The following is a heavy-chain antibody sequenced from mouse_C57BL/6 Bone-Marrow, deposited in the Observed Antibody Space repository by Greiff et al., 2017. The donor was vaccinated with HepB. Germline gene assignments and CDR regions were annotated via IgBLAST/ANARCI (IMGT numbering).Heavy chain of an antibody. CDR2: IDPSDSYT. CDR3: AREGWRYFDY. CDR1: GYTFTSYW. J-gene: IGHJ2*01. D-gene: IGHD2-3*01. V-gene: IGHV1-69*01. Sequence: QVQLQQPGAELVMPGASVKLSCKASGYTFTSYWMHWVKQRPGQGLEWIGEIDPSDSYTNYNQKFKGKSTMTVDKSSSTAYMQLSSLTSEDSAVYYCAREGWRYFDYWGQGTTLTVSS.